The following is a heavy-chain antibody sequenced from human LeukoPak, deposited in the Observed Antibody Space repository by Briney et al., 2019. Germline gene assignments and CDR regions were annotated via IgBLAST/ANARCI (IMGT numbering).Heavy chain of an antibody. CDR2: ISAYNGNT. J-gene: IGHJ4*02. Sequence: ASVKVSCKASGYTLTSYGISWVRQAPGQGLEWMGWISAYNGNTNYAQKLQGRVTMTTDTSTSTAYMELRSLRSDDTAVYYCARDGALYDSSGYYYLPLDYWGQGTLVTVSS. CDR3: ARDGALYDSSGYYYLPLDY. V-gene: IGHV1-18*01. D-gene: IGHD3-22*01. CDR1: GYTLTSYG.